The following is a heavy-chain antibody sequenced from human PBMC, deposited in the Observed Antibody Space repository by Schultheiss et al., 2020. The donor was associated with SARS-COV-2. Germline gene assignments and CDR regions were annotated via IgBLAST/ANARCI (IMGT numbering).Heavy chain of an antibody. V-gene: IGHV4-39*07. CDR3: ARHGGYYFDY. CDR2: IYHSGSA. CDR1: GGSISSSSYY. Sequence: SETLSLTCTVSGGSISSSSYYWGWIRQPAGKGLEWIGYIYHSGSAYYNPSLKSRVTISVDRSKNQFSLKLSSVTAADTAVYYCARHGGYYFDYWGQGTLVTVSS. J-gene: IGHJ4*02. D-gene: IGHD3-10*01.